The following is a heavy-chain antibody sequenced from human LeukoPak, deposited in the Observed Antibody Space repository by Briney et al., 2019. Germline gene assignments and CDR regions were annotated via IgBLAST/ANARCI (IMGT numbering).Heavy chain of an antibody. D-gene: IGHD3-22*01. CDR2: INPNSGGT. V-gene: IGHV1-2*02. CDR3: ARRHYYDSSGYFDY. CDR1: GNTFTAYY. J-gene: IGHJ4*02. Sequence: ASVKVSCKASGNTFTAYYMHWVRQAPGQGLEWMGWINPNSGGTNYAQKFQGRVAMTRDKSISTAYLQWSSLKASDTAMYYCARRHYYDSSGYFDYWGQGTLVTVSS.